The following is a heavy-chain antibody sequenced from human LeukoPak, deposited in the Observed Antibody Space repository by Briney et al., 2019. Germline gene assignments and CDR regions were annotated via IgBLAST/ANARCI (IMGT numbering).Heavy chain of an antibody. J-gene: IGHJ6*02. CDR2: INPNSGGT. D-gene: IGHD2-2*01. CDR1: GYTFTGYY. Sequence: ASVKVSCKASGYTFTGYYMHWVRQAPGQGLEWMGWINPNSGGTNYAQKFQGRVTMTRDTSISTAYMELSRLRSDDTAVYYCARDLASYAHTYYYGMDVWGQGTTVTVSS. CDR3: ARDLASYAHTYYYGMDV. V-gene: IGHV1-2*02.